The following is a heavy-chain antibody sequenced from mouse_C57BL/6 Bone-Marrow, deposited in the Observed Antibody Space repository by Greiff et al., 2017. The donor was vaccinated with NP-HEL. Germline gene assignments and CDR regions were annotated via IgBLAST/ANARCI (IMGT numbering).Heavy chain of an antibody. D-gene: IGHD2-3*01. Sequence: EVQLVESGGDLVKPGGSLKLSCAASGFTFSSYGMSWVRQTPDKRLEWVATISSGGSYTYYPDSVKGRFTISRDNAKNTLYLQMSSLKSEDTAMYYCASLYDGYYDWYFDVWGTGTTVTVSS. CDR2: ISSGGSYT. J-gene: IGHJ1*03. V-gene: IGHV5-6*01. CDR1: GFTFSSYG. CDR3: ASLYDGYYDWYFDV.